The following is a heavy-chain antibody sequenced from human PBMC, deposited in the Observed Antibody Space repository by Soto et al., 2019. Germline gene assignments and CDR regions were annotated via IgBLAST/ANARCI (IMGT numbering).Heavy chain of an antibody. CDR1: GGSISSGDYY. CDR2: IYYSGST. D-gene: IGHD1-26*01. CDR3: ARVDSGSYPDAFDI. J-gene: IGHJ3*02. Sequence: PPETLSLTCTVSGGSISSGDYYWSWIRQPPGKGLEWIGYIYYSGSTYYNPSLKSRVTISVDTSKNQFSLKLSSVTAADTAVYYCARVDSGSYPDAFDIWGQGTMVTVSS. V-gene: IGHV4-30-4*01.